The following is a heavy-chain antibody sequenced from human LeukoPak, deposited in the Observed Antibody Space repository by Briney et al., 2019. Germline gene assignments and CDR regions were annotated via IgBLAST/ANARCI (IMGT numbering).Heavy chain of an antibody. Sequence: GGSLRLSCAASGFTVSSNYMSWVRQAPGKGLEWVSVIYYGGSTYYADSVKGRFTISRDNSKNTLYLQMNSLRAEDTAVYYCARDLGIAARPYYYYGMDVWGQGTTVTVSS. D-gene: IGHD6-6*01. V-gene: IGHV3-66*01. CDR2: IYYGGST. CDR1: GFTVSSNY. CDR3: ARDLGIAARPYYYYGMDV. J-gene: IGHJ6*02.